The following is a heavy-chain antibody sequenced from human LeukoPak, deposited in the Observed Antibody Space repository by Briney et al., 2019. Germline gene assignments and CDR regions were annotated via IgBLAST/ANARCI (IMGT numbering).Heavy chain of an antibody. CDR2: ISSSGSTI. Sequence: GGSLRLSCAASGFTFSSNGMHWVRQAPGKGLEWVSYISSSGSTIYYADSVKGRFTISRDNAKNSLYLQMNSLRAEDTAVYYCARDRSGYSGYAFFDYWGQGTLVTVSS. CDR1: GFTFSSNG. J-gene: IGHJ4*02. CDR3: ARDRSGYSGYAFFDY. V-gene: IGHV3-48*03. D-gene: IGHD5-12*01.